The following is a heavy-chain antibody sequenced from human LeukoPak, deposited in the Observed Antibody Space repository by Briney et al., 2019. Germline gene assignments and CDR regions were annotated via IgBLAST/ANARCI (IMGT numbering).Heavy chain of an antibody. J-gene: IGHJ4*02. D-gene: IGHD2-2*01. CDR3: ARAEVVPAAIWSILRVAGFDY. CDR1: GFTFSSYA. CDR2: ISYDGSNK. Sequence: GGSLRLSCAASGFTFSSYAMHWVRQAPGKGLEWVAVISYDGSNKYYADSVKGRFTISRDNSKNTLYLQMNSLRAEDTAVYYCARAEVVPAAIWSILRVAGFDYWGQGTLVTVSS. V-gene: IGHV3-30-3*01.